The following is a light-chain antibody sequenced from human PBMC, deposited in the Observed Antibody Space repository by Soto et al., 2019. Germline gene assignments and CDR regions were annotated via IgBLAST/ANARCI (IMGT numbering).Light chain of an antibody. J-gene: IGKJ2*01. CDR3: QQFNSYPYT. CDR1: QGISTA. Sequence: AIQLTQSPSSLSASVGDRVTITCRASQGISTALAWYQQKPGKAPKLLIYDASSLESGVPSRFSGSGSGTDFTLAISSLQPEDFAAYYCQQFNSYPYTFGQGTKLEIK. CDR2: DAS. V-gene: IGKV1-13*02.